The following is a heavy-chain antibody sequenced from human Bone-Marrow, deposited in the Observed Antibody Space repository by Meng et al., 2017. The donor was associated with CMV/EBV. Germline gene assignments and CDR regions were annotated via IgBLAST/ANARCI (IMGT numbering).Heavy chain of an antibody. CDR3: ARLIAVAGTGDY. Sequence: GGSLRLSCAASGFTFSSYGMHWVRQAPGKGLEWVAVISYDGSNEYYSDSVKGRFTISRDNSKNTLYLQMNSLRAEDTAVYYCARLIAVAGTGDYWGQGTLVTVSS. CDR1: GFTFSSYG. J-gene: IGHJ4*02. D-gene: IGHD6-19*01. V-gene: IGHV3-30*19. CDR2: ISYDGSNE.